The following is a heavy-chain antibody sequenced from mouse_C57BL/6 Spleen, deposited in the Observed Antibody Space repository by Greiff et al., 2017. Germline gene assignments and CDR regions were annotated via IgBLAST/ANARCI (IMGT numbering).Heavy chain of an antibody. Sequence: EVKLMESGGDLVKPGGSLKLSCAASGFTFSSYGMSWVRQTPDKRLEWVATISSGGSYTYYPDSVKGRFTISRDNAKNTLYLQMSSLKSEDTAMYYCARIYYDYDEGVYWGQGTTLTVSS. CDR1: GFTFSSYG. D-gene: IGHD2-4*01. J-gene: IGHJ2*01. CDR3: ARIYYDYDEGVY. CDR2: ISSGGSYT. V-gene: IGHV5-6*01.